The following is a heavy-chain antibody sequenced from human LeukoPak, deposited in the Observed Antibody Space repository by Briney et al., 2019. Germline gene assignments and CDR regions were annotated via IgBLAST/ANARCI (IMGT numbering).Heavy chain of an antibody. CDR2: IYHSGSA. CDR3: ARAKDSSGYYSLYYFDN. CDR1: GGSISSGPYS. V-gene: IGHV4-30-4*07. Sequence: PSQTLSLTCTVSGGSISSGPYSWAWIRQPLGKGLEWIVYIYHSGSASYNPSLMSRLTISVDTSKNQFSLKLSSVTAADTAVYYCARAKDSSGYYSLYYFDNWGQGTLVTVSS. J-gene: IGHJ4*02. D-gene: IGHD3-22*01.